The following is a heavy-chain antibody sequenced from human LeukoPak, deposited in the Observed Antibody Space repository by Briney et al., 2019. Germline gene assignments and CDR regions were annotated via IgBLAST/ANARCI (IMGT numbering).Heavy chain of an antibody. D-gene: IGHD3-16*01. CDR1: GFTFSSYW. CDR2: INQDGSEK. CDR3: ARVYEAGTTLYRHLDC. J-gene: IGHJ4*02. Sequence: GGSLRLSCAASGFTFSSYWMTWVRQAPGKGLEWVANINQDGSEKHYVDSVKGRFTISRDNAKNSLYLQMNSLRGEDTAVYYCARVYEAGTTLYRHLDCWGQGTLVPVSS. V-gene: IGHV3-7*01.